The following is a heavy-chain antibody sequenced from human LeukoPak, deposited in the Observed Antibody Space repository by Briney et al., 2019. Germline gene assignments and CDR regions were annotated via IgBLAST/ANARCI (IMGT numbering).Heavy chain of an antibody. CDR2: IYGGGTT. Sequence: GGSLRLSCAASGFTVSSNYMTWVRQAPGKGLEWVSVIYGGGTTYHADSVKGKFTISRDNSKNTLYLQMNSLRVEDTAVYYCARDRVETAMGPQFRTYYYYGMDVWGQGTTVTVSS. CDR3: ARDRVETAMGPQFRTYYYYGMDV. D-gene: IGHD5-18*01. CDR1: GFTVSSNY. V-gene: IGHV3-66*01. J-gene: IGHJ6*02.